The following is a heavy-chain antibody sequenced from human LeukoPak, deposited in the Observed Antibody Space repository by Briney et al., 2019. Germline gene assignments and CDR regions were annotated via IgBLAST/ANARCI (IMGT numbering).Heavy chain of an antibody. V-gene: IGHV3-15*01. J-gene: IGHJ5*02. Sequence: GGSLRLSCAASGFTFSNAWMGWVRQAPGKGLEWVGRIKSKTDGGTTDYAAPVKGRFTISRDDSKNTLYLQMSSLKTEDTAVYYCTTYCSSTSCYPFDPWGQGTLVTVSS. CDR3: TTYCSSTSCYPFDP. D-gene: IGHD2-2*01. CDR2: IKSKTDGGTT. CDR1: GFTFSNAW.